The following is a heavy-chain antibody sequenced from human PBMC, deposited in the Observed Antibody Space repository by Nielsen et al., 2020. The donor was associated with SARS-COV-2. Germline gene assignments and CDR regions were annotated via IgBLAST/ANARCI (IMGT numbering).Heavy chain of an antibody. CDR3: VRDREWAFDL. CDR2: ISSSGSDI. J-gene: IGHJ4*02. V-gene: IGHV3-48*02. D-gene: IGHD3-3*01. Sequence: GSLRLSCEVAGHFSWYSFNWVRQAPGQGPEWISYISSSGSDISYARSVKGRFTISRDNAGNSLFLHMDSLRDEDTAVYYCVRDREWAFDLWGQGTLVTVSS. CDR1: GHFSWYS.